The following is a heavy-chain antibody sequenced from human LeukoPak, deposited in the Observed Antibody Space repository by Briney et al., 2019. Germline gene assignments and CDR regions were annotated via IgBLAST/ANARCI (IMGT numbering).Heavy chain of an antibody. CDR3: ASYRVSHGMDV. Sequence: GSLRLSCAASGFTFSTYWMAWVRQAPGKGLEWVANIKGDGSEKYHGDSVTGRFTISRDNAKNSLYLQMNSLRAEDTAIYYCASYRVSHGMDVWGQGTTVTVSS. D-gene: IGHD1-26*01. CDR2: IKGDGSEK. J-gene: IGHJ6*02. CDR1: GFTFSTYW. V-gene: IGHV3-7*01.